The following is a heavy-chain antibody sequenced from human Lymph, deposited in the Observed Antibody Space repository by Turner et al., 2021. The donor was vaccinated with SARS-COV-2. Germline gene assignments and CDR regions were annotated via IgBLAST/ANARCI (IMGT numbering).Heavy chain of an antibody. CDR1: GFTFSSYA. CDR3: ARPSSGSYFSPFDY. V-gene: IGHV3-30-3*01. CDR2: ISYDGSNK. Sequence: QVQLVESGGGGVQPGRSLRLSCAASGFTFSSYAMHWVRQAPGKGLEWVAVISYDGSNKSYAESVKGRFTISRDNSKNTLYLQMNSLRPEDTAVYYCARPSSGSYFSPFDYWGQGTLVTVS. J-gene: IGHJ4*02. D-gene: IGHD1-26*01.